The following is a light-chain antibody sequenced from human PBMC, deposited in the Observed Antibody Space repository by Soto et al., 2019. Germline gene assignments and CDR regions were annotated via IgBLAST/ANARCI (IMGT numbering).Light chain of an antibody. CDR1: QSVNSY. J-gene: IGKJ5*01. CDR2: DAS. Sequence: EIVMTQSPATLSVSPGERATLSCRASQSVNSYLAWYQQKPGQAPRLLISDASDRATGIPDRFSGSGSGTDFTLTISSLQPDDFATYYCQQYNSYPITFGQGTRLEIK. V-gene: IGKV3D-15*01. CDR3: QQYNSYPIT.